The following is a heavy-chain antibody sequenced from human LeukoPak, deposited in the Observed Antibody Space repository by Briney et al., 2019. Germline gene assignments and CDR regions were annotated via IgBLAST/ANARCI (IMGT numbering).Heavy chain of an antibody. CDR2: ISGSGGST. V-gene: IGHV3-23*01. CDR1: GSTFSSYA. CDR3: AKDVGIAAAGTIDY. Sequence: GGSLRLSCAAAGSTFSSYAMSWVRQAPGKGLEWVSAISGSGGSTYYADSVKGRFTISRDNSKHTPYLQMNSLRAEDTAVYYCAKDVGIAAAGTIDYWGQGTLVTVSS. D-gene: IGHD6-13*01. J-gene: IGHJ4*02.